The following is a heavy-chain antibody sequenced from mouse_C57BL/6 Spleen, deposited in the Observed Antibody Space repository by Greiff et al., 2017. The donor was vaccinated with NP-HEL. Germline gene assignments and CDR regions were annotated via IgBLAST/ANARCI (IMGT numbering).Heavy chain of an antibody. D-gene: IGHD1-1*01. J-gene: IGHJ1*03. CDR3: ARGGGSSLYWYFDV. V-gene: IGHV1-4*01. CDR2: INPSSGYT. Sequence: QVQLKQSGAELARPGASVKMSCKASGYTFTSYTMHWVKQRPGQGLEWIGYINPSSGYTKYKQKFKDKATLTADKSSSTAYMQLSSLTSEDSAVYYCARGGGSSLYWYFDVWGTGTTVTVSS. CDR1: GYTFTSYT.